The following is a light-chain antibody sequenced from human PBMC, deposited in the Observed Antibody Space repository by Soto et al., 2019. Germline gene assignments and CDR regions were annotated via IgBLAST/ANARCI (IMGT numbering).Light chain of an antibody. Sequence: QSFLTQPRSVSGSPGQTVTISCTGSSSDVGSSNYMSWYQQHPGEAPKLVIYDVAQRPSGVPDRLPGSRSGKTASLTISGLQPDDEADYYCCSYAGSDTLIFGSGTKVTVL. CDR3: CSYAGSDTLI. CDR1: SSDVGSSNY. CDR2: DVA. J-gene: IGLJ1*01. V-gene: IGLV2-11*01.